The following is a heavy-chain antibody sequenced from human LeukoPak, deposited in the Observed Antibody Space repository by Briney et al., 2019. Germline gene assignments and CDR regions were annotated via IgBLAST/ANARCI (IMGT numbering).Heavy chain of an antibody. V-gene: IGHV4-34*01. CDR1: GGSFTGYY. CDR3: ARDQATLTTPYGMDV. J-gene: IGHJ6*02. Sequence: SETLSLTCAVYGGSFTGYYWSWIRQPPGKGLEWIGEINHSGSTNYNPSLKSRVTISVDTSKNQFSLKLSSVTAADTAVYYCARDQATLTTPYGMDVWGQGTTVTVSS. D-gene: IGHD3-3*01. CDR2: INHSGST.